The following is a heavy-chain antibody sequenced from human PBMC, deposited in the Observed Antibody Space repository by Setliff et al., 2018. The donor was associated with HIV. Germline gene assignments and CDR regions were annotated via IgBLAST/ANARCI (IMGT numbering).Heavy chain of an antibody. CDR3: ASWGSMPTLTT. Sequence: PSETLSLTCTVSGASIGSGHSYWSWIRQHPGKGLEWIGNIYYNGSSYHNPSLKSRVTISVDTSKNQFSLNLRSVTAADTAVYYCASWGSMPTLTTWGQGALVTVSS. CDR2: IYYNGSS. CDR1: GASIGSGHSY. D-gene: IGHD3-16*01. V-gene: IGHV4-31*03. J-gene: IGHJ4*02.